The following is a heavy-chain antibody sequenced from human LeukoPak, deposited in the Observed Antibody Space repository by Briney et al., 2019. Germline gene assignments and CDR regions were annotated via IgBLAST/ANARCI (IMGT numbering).Heavy chain of an antibody. J-gene: IGHJ4*02. CDR3: ARPLSGSYVY. CDR2: IYYSGST. CDR1: GGSFSGYY. V-gene: IGHV4-34*01. D-gene: IGHD1-26*01. Sequence: SETLSLTCAVYGGSFSGYYWSWIRQPPGKGLEWIGSIYYSGSTYYNPSLKSRVTISVDTSKNQFSLKLSSVTAADTAVYYCARPLSGSYVYWGQGTLVTVSS.